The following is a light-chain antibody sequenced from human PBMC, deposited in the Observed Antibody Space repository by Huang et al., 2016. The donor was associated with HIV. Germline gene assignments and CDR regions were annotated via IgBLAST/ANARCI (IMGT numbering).Light chain of an antibody. CDR3: QQRSRT. V-gene: IGKV3-11*01. CDR1: QSISNY. J-gene: IGKJ4*01. Sequence: EIVLTQSPATLSLSPGERATLSCRASQSISNYLAWYQQKPGQAPRLLIYDASNRATVIPARFSGSGSGTDFTLTISRLESEDFAVYYCQQRSRTFGGGTKVEIK. CDR2: DAS.